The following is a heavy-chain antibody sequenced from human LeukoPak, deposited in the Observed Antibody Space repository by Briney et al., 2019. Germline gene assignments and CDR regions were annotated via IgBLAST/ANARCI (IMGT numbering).Heavy chain of an antibody. J-gene: IGHJ4*02. D-gene: IGHD5-12*01. CDR2: IYYTGST. CDR1: GGSISSSRYY. Sequence: PSETLSLTCTVAGGSISSSRYYWGWIRQSPGKGREWIGSIYYTGSTYYNPSLKSPLTISVDTSQNQFSLNLSSVTAADTALYYCARLRSGYSGYDSFDYWGQGSLVTVSS. V-gene: IGHV4-39*07. CDR3: ARLRSGYSGYDSFDY.